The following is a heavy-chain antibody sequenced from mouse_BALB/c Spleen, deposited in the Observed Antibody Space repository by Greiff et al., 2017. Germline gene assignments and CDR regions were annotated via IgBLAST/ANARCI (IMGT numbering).Heavy chain of an antibody. V-gene: IGHV5-6-4*01. CDR1: GFTFSSYT. D-gene: IGHD2-14*01. CDR2: ISSGGSYT. CDR3: TRGEVRRDYYAMDY. Sequence: EVQLVESGGGLVKPGGSLKLSCAASGFTFSSYTMSWVRQTPEKRLEWVATISSGGSYTYYPDSVKGRFTISRDNAKNTLYLQMSSLKSEDTAMYYCTRGEVRRDYYAMDYWGQGTSDTVSS. J-gene: IGHJ4*01.